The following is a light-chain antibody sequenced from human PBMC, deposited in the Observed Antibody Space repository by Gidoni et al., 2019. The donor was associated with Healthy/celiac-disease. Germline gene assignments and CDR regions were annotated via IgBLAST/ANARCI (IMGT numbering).Light chain of an antibody. J-gene: IGLJ2*01. V-gene: IGLV3-1*01. CDR2: QDS. CDR3: QAWDSSTDVV. Sequence: SYDLTQPPSASVSPGQTASITCFGVKLGDKYACWYQQKPGQSPVLVIYQDSKRPSGIPERFSGSNSGNTATLTISGTQAMDEADYYCQAWDSSTDVVFGGGTKLTVL. CDR1: KLGDKY.